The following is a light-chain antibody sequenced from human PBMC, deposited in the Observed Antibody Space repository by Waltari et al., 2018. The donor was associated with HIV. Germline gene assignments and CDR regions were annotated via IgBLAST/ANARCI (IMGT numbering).Light chain of an antibody. CDR2: VEGGGFY. CDR3: ETWDSSTWV. CDR1: SGHSRHI. J-gene: IGLJ3*02. V-gene: IGLV4-60*02. Sequence: QPVLTQSSSASASLGSSVKLTCTLTSGHSRHILPSHPQQPGKAPRYLMKVEGGGFYNKGSGVPDRFSGSSSGADRYLTISNLQFEDEADYYCETWDSSTWVFGGGTKLTVL.